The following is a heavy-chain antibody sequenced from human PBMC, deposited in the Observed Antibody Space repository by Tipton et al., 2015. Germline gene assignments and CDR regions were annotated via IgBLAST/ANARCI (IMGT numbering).Heavy chain of an antibody. D-gene: IGHD3-10*01. CDR2: IYYSGST. CDR3: ARFRYYGSGTERGYFHGLDV. Sequence: TLSLTCSVSGGSIDSYYWSWIRQPPGKGLDWIGYIYYSGSTNYNPSLKSRVSISVDTSKSQFFLKLNSVTAADTAVYYCARFRYYGSGTERGYFHGLDVWGQGTTVIVSS. V-gene: IGHV4-59*01. J-gene: IGHJ6*02. CDR1: GGSIDSYY.